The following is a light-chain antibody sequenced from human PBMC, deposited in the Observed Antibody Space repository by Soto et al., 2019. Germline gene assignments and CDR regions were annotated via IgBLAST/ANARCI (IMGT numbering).Light chain of an antibody. CDR3: QQYVASPYT. J-gene: IGKJ2*01. CDR2: GAS. Sequence: IVLTQSPATLSVTPFEIATPFGRASQRVSGNLAWYQQKPGQAPRLLMYGASIRATGFPDRFSGSGSGTDFTLTISSLEPEDFAVYYCQQYVASPYTFGQGTKVDIK. CDR1: QRVSGN. V-gene: IGKV3-15*01.